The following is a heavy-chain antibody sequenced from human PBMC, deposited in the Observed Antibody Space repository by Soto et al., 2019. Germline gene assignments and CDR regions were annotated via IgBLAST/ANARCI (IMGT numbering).Heavy chain of an antibody. D-gene: IGHD3-22*01. CDR2: IYYSGST. Sequence: PSETLSLTCTVSGGSISSGDYYWSWIRQPPGKGLEWIGYIYYSGSTYYNPSLKSRVTISVDTSKNQFSLKLSSVTAADTAVYYCARDDSSGYYSDWVDPWGQGTLGTVSS. J-gene: IGHJ5*02. CDR3: ARDDSSGYYSDWVDP. CDR1: GGSISSGDYY. V-gene: IGHV4-30-4*01.